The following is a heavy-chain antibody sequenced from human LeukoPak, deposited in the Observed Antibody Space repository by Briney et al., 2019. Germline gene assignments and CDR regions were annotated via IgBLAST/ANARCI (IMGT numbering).Heavy chain of an antibody. J-gene: IGHJ4*02. D-gene: IGHD3-10*01. CDR1: GFTFSSYS. Sequence: GSLRLSCAASGFTFSSYSMNWFRQPPGKGLEGVSSISSSSSYIYYADSVKGRFTISRDNAKNSLYLQMNSLRAEDTAVYYCARDDYYYGSGSPIDYWGQGTLVTVSS. CDR3: ARDDYYYGSGSPIDY. V-gene: IGHV3-21*01. CDR2: ISSSSSYI.